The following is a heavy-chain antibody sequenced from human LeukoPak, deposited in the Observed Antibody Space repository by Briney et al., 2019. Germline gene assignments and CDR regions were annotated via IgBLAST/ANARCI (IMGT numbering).Heavy chain of an antibody. V-gene: IGHV1-18*01. CDR1: GYTFTNHG. D-gene: IGHD6-19*01. CDR3: ARLPRSSGWYPRYFDL. J-gene: IGHJ2*01. CDR2: IIVYNGNT. Sequence: ASVKVSCKASGYTFTNHGVSWVRQAPGQGLEWMGWIIVYNGNTNYAQKLQGRVTMTTDTSTSTAYMELRSLRSDDTAVYYCARLPRSSGWYPRYFDLWGRGTLVTVSS.